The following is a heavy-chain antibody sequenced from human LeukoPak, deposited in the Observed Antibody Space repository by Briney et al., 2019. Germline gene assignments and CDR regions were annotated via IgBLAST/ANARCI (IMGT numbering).Heavy chain of an antibody. CDR3: ARDSPLLTV. Sequence: GGSLRLSCAASGFIVSDHYMGWVRQAPGKGLEWVSAIGDDVVSTYYAESVKGRFTISRDNSKNTLYLQMNSLRAEDTATYYCARDSPLLTVWGQGTLVTVSS. D-gene: IGHD3-9*01. J-gene: IGHJ4*02. CDR1: GFIVSDHY. CDR2: IGDDVVST. V-gene: IGHV3-23*01.